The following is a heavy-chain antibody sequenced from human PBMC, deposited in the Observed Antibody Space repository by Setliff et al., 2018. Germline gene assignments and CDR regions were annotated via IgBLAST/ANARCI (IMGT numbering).Heavy chain of an antibody. D-gene: IGHD3-16*01. CDR3: AGVRVVQGYYEFDY. CDR1: GESFSNNY. J-gene: IGHJ4*02. CDR2: IYYNGNT. Sequence: PSETLSLTCSVYGESFSNNYWSWLRQPPGKGLEWIGNIYYNGNTNKNPSLKSRVTISVDTSRDQFSLRLSSVTAADTAMYYCAGVRVVQGYYEFDYWGQGTLVTVSS. V-gene: IGHV4-59*12.